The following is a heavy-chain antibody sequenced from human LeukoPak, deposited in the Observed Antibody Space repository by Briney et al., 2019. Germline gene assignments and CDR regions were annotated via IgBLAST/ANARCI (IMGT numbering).Heavy chain of an antibody. CDR2: ISYDGSNK. D-gene: IGHD6-13*01. Sequence: GRSLRLSCAASGFTFSNYGMHWVRQAPGKGLEWVAVISYDGSNKYYADSVKGRFTISRDNSKNTLYLQMNSLRAEDTAVYYCAKEGAAAHFDYWGQGTLVTVSS. CDR3: AKEGAAAHFDY. CDR1: GFTFSNYG. J-gene: IGHJ4*02. V-gene: IGHV3-30*18.